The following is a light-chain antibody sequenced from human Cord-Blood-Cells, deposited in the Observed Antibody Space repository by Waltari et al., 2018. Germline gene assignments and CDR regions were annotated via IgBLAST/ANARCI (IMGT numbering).Light chain of an antibody. J-gene: IGLJ3*02. V-gene: IGLV1-40*01. CDR2: GNS. CDR3: QSYDSSLSVWV. CDR1: SSNIGAGYD. Sequence: QSVLTQPPSVSGAPGQRVTISCTGSSSNIGAGYDVHWYQQLPGTAPKLLIYGNSNRPSGVPDRFSGSKSGTSASLAITGLQAEDEADYYCQSYDSSLSVWVFG.